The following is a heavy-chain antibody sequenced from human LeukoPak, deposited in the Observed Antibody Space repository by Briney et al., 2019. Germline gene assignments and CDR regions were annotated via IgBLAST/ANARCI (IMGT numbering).Heavy chain of an antibody. D-gene: IGHD1-26*01. CDR3: ARGVIVGANRFDP. Sequence: PGGSLRLSCAASGVSFSSYWMHWVRHAPGKGLVWVSRINTDGSSTSYADSVKGRFTISRDNAKNTLYLQMNSLRAEDTAVYYCARGVIVGANRFDPWGQGTLVTVSS. J-gene: IGHJ5*02. CDR2: INTDGSST. CDR1: GVSFSSYW. V-gene: IGHV3-74*01.